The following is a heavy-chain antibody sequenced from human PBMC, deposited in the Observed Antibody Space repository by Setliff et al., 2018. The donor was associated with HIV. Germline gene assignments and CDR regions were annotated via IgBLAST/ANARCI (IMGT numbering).Heavy chain of an antibody. J-gene: IGHJ3*02. CDR3: ARRRTRDAFDI. Sequence: LSLTCTVSGGSISSSSYYWGWIRQPPGKGLEWIGSVYYSGSTYYNSSLKRRVTISVDTSKNQFSLKLRSVTAADTAVYYCARRRTRDAFDIWGQGTMVTVSS. CDR2: VYYSGST. D-gene: IGHD2-2*01. V-gene: IGHV4-39*01. CDR1: GGSISSSSYY.